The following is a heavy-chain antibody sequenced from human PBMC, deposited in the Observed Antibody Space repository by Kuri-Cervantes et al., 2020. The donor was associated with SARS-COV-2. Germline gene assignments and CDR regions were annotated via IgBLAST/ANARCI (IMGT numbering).Heavy chain of an antibody. Sequence: GGSLRLSCAASGFTFSSYEMNWVRQAPGKGLEWVSYISSSGSTIYYADSVKGRFTISRDNAKNSLYLQMNSLRAEDTAVYYCVKAPEGPDDYWGQGTLVTVSS. J-gene: IGHJ4*02. V-gene: IGHV3-48*03. CDR3: VKAPEGPDDY. CDR1: GFTFSSYE. CDR2: ISSSGSTI.